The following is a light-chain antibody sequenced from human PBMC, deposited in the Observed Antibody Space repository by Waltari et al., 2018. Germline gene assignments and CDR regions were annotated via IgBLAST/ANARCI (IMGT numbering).Light chain of an antibody. CDR3: GTWDSSLSAVV. Sequence: QSVLTQPPSVSAATGQKVTISCSGSTSNSGNNYVSSHPQLPGKAPKVLIYDKNKPPSGLPDRFSGSKSGTSAILGITRRHTGGEAYYYCGTWDSSLSAVVFGGRTKLPVV. CDR2: DKN. V-gene: IGLV1-51*01. CDR1: TSNSGNNY. J-gene: IGLJ2*01.